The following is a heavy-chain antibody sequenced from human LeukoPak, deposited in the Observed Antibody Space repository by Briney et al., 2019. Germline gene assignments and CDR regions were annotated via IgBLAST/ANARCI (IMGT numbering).Heavy chain of an antibody. V-gene: IGHV4-39*01. CDR3: ARLGRVGIWFGELDY. J-gene: IGHJ4*02. D-gene: IGHD3-10*01. CDR1: GGSISSSSYY. Sequence: SETLSLTCTVSGGSISSSSYYWGWIRQPPGKGLEWIGSIYYSGSTYYNPSLKSRVTISVDTSKNQFSLKLSSVTAADTAVYYCARLGRVGIWFGELDYWGQGTLVTVSS. CDR2: IYYSGST.